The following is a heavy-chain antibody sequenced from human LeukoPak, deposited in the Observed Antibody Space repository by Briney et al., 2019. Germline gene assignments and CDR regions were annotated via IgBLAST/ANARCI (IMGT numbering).Heavy chain of an antibody. CDR3: ARELDDSSGYYDY. CDR2: IYYSGST. CDR1: DGSISSGDYY. J-gene: IGHJ4*02. V-gene: IGHV4-61*08. Sequence: PSQTLSLTCTVSDGSISSGDYYWSWIRQPPGKGLEWIGYIYYSGSTNYNPSLKSRVTISVDTSKNQFSLKLSSVTAADTAVYYCARELDDSSGYYDYWGQGTLVTVSS. D-gene: IGHD3-22*01.